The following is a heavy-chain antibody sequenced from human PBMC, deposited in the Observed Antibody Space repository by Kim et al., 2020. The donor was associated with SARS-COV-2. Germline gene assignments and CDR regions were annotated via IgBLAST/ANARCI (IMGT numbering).Heavy chain of an antibody. J-gene: IGHJ6*02. V-gene: IGHV1-69*13. CDR2: IIPIFGTA. Sequence: SVKVSCKASGGTFSSYAISWVRQAPGQGLEWMGGIIPIFGTANYAQKFQGRVTITADESTSTAYMELSSLRSEDTAVYYCARGGAMVRGVITNPYYYYYGMDVWGQGTTVTVSS. D-gene: IGHD3-10*01. CDR1: GGTFSSYA. CDR3: ARGGAMVRGVITNPYYYYYGMDV.